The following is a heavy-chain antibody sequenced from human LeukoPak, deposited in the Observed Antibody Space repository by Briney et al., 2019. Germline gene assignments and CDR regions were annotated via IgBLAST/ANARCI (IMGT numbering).Heavy chain of an antibody. J-gene: IGHJ4*02. D-gene: IGHD5-18*01. V-gene: IGHV5-51*01. CDR3: ARHGRGYGYGLILDY. CDR1: GYSFTSYW. CDR2: IYPGDSDT. Sequence: GESLKISCKGSGYSFTSYWIGWVRQMPGKGLEWMGIIYPGDSDTRYSPSFQGQVTISADKSISTAYLQWSSLKASDTAMYYCARHGRGYGYGLILDYWGQGTLVTVSS.